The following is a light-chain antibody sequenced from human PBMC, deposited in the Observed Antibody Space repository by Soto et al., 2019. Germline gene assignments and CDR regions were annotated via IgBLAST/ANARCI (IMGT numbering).Light chain of an antibody. CDR3: QQRSNWPRT. CDR1: QSVSSY. V-gene: IGKV3-11*01. CDR2: DAS. J-gene: IGKJ1*01. Sequence: EIVLAQSPATLSLSPGERATLSCRASQSVSSYLAWYQQKPGQAPRLLIYDASNRATGIPARFSGSGSGTDFTLTIKSLETVDLAVYYCQQRSNWPRTFGQGTKVEI.